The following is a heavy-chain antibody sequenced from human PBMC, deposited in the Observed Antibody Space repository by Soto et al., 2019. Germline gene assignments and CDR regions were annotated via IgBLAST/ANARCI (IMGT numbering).Heavy chain of an antibody. Sequence: GGSLRLSCAASGFTFSDYYMSWIRQAPGKGLEWVSYISSSGSTIYYADSVKGRFTISRDNAKNSLYLQMNSLRAEDTAVYYCARDQLLYSSSWYYYYYGMDVWGQGTTVTVSS. J-gene: IGHJ6*02. CDR2: ISSSGSTI. CDR3: ARDQLLYSSSWYYYYYGMDV. D-gene: IGHD6-13*01. V-gene: IGHV3-11*01. CDR1: GFTFSDYY.